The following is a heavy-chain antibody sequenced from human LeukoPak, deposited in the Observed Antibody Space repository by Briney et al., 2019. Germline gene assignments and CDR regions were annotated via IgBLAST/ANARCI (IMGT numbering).Heavy chain of an antibody. D-gene: IGHD2-2*01. CDR3: AKDIVVVPAARDY. CDR1: GFTFSSYA. CDR2: ISGSGGST. J-gene: IGHJ4*02. V-gene: IGHV3-23*01. Sequence: GGSLRLSCAASGFTFSSYAMSWVRQAPGKGLEWVSAISGSGGSTYYADSVKGRFTISRDNSKNTLYLQMNSQRAEDTAVYYCAKDIVVVPAARDYWGQGTLVTVSS.